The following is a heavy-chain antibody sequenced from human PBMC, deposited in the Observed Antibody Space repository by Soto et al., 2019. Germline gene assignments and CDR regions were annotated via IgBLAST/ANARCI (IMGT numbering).Heavy chain of an antibody. J-gene: IGHJ6*02. CDR1: GFSLDTSGVG. CDR2: IYWDDDK. CDR3: SHMESRVASYGMDV. Sequence: QITLKESGPTLVKPTQTLTLTCTFSGFSLDTSGVGVGWIRQPPGKALEWLTLIYWDDDKRYSPSLRGRLTITKDTSKNQVVLTMTNMDPVDTATYYCSHMESRVASYGMDVWGQGTTVTVSS. V-gene: IGHV2-5*02. D-gene: IGHD3-3*01.